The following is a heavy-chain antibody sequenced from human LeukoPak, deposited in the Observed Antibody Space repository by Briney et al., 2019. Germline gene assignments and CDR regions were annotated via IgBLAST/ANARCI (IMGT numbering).Heavy chain of an antibody. CDR1: GGSISSSNW. CDR2: ISSSGST. Sequence: PSGTLSLTCAVSGGSISSSNWWSWVRQPPGKGLEWIAYISSSGSTNYNPSLESRVTISVDTSKNQVSLKLNSVTAADTAVYYCVREGVWSGWFDTWGQGTLVTVSS. V-gene: IGHV4-4*02. J-gene: IGHJ5*02. CDR3: VREGVWSGWFDT. D-gene: IGHD2-21*01.